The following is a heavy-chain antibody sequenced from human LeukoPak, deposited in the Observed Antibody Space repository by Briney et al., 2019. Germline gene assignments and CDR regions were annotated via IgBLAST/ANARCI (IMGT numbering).Heavy chain of an antibody. D-gene: IGHD2-2*01. Sequence: SVKVSCKASGGTFSSYAISWVRQAPGHGLEWMGGIIPIFGTANYAQKFQGRVTITADESTSTAYMELSSLRSEDTAVYYCARDPGYCSSTSCSPGGSWGQGTLVTVSS. V-gene: IGHV1-69*13. CDR1: GGTFSSYA. J-gene: IGHJ5*02. CDR2: IIPIFGTA. CDR3: ARDPGYCSSTSCSPGGS.